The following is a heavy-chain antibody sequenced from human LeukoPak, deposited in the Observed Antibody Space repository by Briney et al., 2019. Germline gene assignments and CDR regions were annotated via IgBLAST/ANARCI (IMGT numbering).Heavy chain of an antibody. V-gene: IGHV3-23*01. CDR3: ARDTATGYSSGWRLFTFDY. Sequence: GGSLRLSCAASGFTFSSYAMSRVRQAPGKGLEWVSAISGSGGSTYYADSVKGRFTISRDNSKNTLYLQMNSLRAEDTAVYYCARDTATGYSSGWRLFTFDYWGQGTLVTVSS. CDR2: ISGSGGST. J-gene: IGHJ4*02. D-gene: IGHD6-19*01. CDR1: GFTFSSYA.